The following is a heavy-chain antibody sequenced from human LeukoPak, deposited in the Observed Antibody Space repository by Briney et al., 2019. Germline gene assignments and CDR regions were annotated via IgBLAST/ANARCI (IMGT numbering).Heavy chain of an antibody. CDR3: TTRDSSSWDY. CDR1: GFTFSSYG. CDR2: IKSKTDGGTT. D-gene: IGHD6-13*01. V-gene: IGHV3-15*01. Sequence: EAGGSLRLSCAASGFTFSSYGMHWVRQAPGKGLEWVGRIKSKTDGGTTDYAAPVKGRFTISRDDSKNTLYLQMNSLKTEDTAVYYCTTRDSSSWDYWGQGTLVTVSS. J-gene: IGHJ4*02.